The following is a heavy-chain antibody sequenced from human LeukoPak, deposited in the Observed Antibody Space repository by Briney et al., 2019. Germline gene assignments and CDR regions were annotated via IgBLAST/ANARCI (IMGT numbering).Heavy chain of an antibody. CDR3: ARSMTLTDAFDV. V-gene: IGHV3-53*01. J-gene: IGHJ3*01. CDR2: IHSGGST. CDR1: GFTFSAYA. Sequence: GGSLRLSCAASGFTFSAYAMSWVRQAPGKGLEWVSIIHSGGSTYYADPVKGRVTISRDNSKNTVSLQVNSLRAEDTAVYYCARSMTLTDAFDVWGQGTMVTVSS. D-gene: IGHD2-21*01.